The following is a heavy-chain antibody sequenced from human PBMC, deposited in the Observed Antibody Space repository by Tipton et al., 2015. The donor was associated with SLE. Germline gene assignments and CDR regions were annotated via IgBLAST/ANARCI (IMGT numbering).Heavy chain of an antibody. CDR2: IYYSGST. J-gene: IGHJ3*02. CDR3: ARLMTTVLTGGLDPFDI. Sequence: GLVKPSETLPLICTVSGGSISSSSYYWSWIRQPPGKGLEWIGYIYYSGSTNYNPSLKSRVTISVDTSKNQFSLKLSSVTAADTAVYYCARLMTTVLTGGLDPFDIWGQGTMVTVSS. D-gene: IGHD4-23*01. V-gene: IGHV4-61*01. CDR1: GGSISSSSYY.